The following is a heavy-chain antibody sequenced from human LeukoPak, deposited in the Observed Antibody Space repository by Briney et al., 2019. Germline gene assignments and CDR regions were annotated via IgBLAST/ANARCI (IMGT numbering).Heavy chain of an antibody. D-gene: IGHD2-8*02. J-gene: IGHJ2*01. Sequence: SGPVLVKPTEPLTPTGTVSGFSPMNDRMGVSWVRQTPGKALEWLAHISSNDEKWYGTSLKSRLTISRDTSKSQVVLIMNNMHLVDAVTYYCARTRFDENQYECTGLRFNWFFHLWRRGTLAIVSS. CDR2: ISSNDEK. CDR1: GFSPMNDRMG. CDR3: ARTRFDENQYECTGLRFNWFFHL. V-gene: IGHV2-26*01.